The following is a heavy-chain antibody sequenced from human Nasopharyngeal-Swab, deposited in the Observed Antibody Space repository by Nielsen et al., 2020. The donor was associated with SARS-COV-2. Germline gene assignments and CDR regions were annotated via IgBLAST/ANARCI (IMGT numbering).Heavy chain of an antibody. Sequence: WIRQPPGKGLEWIGEINHSGSTNYNPSLKSRVTISVDTSKNQFSLKLSSVTAADTAAYYCARVVTWGYSYGYGGTHVAHGIYFDYWGRGTLVTVSS. CDR2: INHSGST. D-gene: IGHD5-18*01. J-gene: IGHJ4*02. CDR3: ARVVTWGYSYGYGGTHVAHGIYFDY. V-gene: IGHV4-34*01.